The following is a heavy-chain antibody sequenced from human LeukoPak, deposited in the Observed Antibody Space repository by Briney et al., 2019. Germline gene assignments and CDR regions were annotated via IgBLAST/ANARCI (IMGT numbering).Heavy chain of an antibody. CDR1: GFTFSSYS. D-gene: IGHD5-18*01. CDR3: ARDKAGYGYFDY. CDR2: ISSSSSYI. V-gene: IGHV3-21*01. Sequence: GGSLRLSCAASGFTFSSYSMNWVRQAPGKGLEWVSSISSSSSYIYYADSVKGRFTNSRDNAKNTLYLQMNSLRAEDTAVYYCARDKAGYGYFDYWGQGTLVTVSA. J-gene: IGHJ4*02.